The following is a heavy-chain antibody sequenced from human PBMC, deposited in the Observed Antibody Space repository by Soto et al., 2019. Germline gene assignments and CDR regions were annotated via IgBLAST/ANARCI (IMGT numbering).Heavy chain of an antibody. V-gene: IGHV5-51*01. CDR1: GYSFTNYW. CDR2: IYPGDSNT. D-gene: IGHD2-2*02. CDR3: ARQGYCSNTACYTVDY. J-gene: IGHJ4*02. Sequence: GESLKISCTGSGYSFTNYWIGWVRQMPGKGLEWMGIIYPGDSNTRYSPSFQGQVTISADKSISTAYLQWSSLKASDTAMYFCARQGYCSNTACYTVDYWGQGTLVTVST.